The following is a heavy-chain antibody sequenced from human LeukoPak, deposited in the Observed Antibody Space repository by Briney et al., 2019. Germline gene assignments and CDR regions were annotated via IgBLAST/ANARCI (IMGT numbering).Heavy chain of an antibody. V-gene: IGHV1-24*01. J-gene: IGHJ4*02. Sequence: ASVKVSCKVSGYTLTELSMHWVRQAPGKGLEWMGGFDPEDGETIYAQKFQGRVTMTEDTSTDTAYMELSSLRSEDTAVYYCATVLRVRYNWNYSFDYWGQGTLVTVSS. CDR1: GYTLTELS. CDR2: FDPEDGET. CDR3: ATVLRVRYNWNYSFDY. D-gene: IGHD1-7*01.